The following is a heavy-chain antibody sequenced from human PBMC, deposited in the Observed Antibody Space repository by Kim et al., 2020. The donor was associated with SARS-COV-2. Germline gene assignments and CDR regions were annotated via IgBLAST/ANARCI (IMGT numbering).Heavy chain of an antibody. Sequence: RFTISRDDSKNTLYLQMNSLKTEDTAVYYCTTDPSIHIVVVTAISYGMDVWGQGTTVTVSS. V-gene: IGHV3-15*01. CDR3: TTDPSIHIVVVTAISYGMDV. D-gene: IGHD2-21*02. J-gene: IGHJ6*02.